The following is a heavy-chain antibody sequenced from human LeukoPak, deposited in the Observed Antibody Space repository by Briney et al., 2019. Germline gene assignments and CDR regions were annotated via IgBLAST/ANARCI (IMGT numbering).Heavy chain of an antibody. CDR2: IFPSGNT. CDR1: GASVSSFY. V-gene: IGHV4-4*07. CDR3: ARDGLVGVYFDS. Sequence: SGTLSLTCTVSGASVSSFYWSWIRQPAGEGLEWIGRIFPSGNTNSNPSLQSRVTMSVDTSKNQFSRRLSSVPAADTAVYYCARDGLVGVYFDSWGQGILVTVSS. D-gene: IGHD1-26*01. J-gene: IGHJ4*02.